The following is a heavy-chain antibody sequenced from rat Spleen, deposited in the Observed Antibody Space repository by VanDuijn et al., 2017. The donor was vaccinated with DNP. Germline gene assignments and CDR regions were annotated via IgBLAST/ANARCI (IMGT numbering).Heavy chain of an antibody. J-gene: IGHJ2*01. CDR2: ISPSGHST. Sequence: EVQLVESGGGLVQSGRSLRLSCAASGFTFSYHDMAWVRQAPTRGLEWVASISPSGHSTYYRDSVKGRFTVSKDHAKSRLTLQMDSLRSEDTAIYYCTRAITEAPEFYFDHWGQGVMVTVSS. D-gene: IGHD1-11*01. V-gene: IGHV5-20*01. CDR3: TRAITEAPEFYFDH. CDR1: GFTFSYHD.